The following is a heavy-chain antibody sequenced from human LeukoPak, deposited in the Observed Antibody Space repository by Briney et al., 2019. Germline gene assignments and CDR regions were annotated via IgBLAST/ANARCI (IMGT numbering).Heavy chain of an antibody. V-gene: IGHV1-18*01. J-gene: IGHJ4*02. Sequence: ASVKVSCKASGYTFTSYGISWVRQAPGQGLEWMGWISAYNGNTNYAQKLQGRVTMTTDTSTSTAYMELRSLRSDDTAVYYCARGRHYYGSGSYYLFDYWGQGTLVTVSS. CDR3: ARGRHYYGSGSYYLFDY. CDR2: ISAYNGNT. D-gene: IGHD3-10*01. CDR1: GYTFTSYG.